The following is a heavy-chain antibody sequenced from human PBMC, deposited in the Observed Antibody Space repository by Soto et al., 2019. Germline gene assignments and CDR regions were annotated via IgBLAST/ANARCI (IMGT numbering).Heavy chain of an antibody. J-gene: IGHJ4*02. CDR3: SKGQLIDX. CDR1: GFTFSIYG. V-gene: IGHV3-30*18. CDR2: ISYDGSNK. Sequence: SLRLSCEASGFTFSIYGMHWVRQAPGKGLEWVAVISYDGSNKYYADSVKGRFTISRDNSKNTLYMKMNSLRAEDAAVYYCSKGQLIDXWGQGTLVTVSX. D-gene: IGHD6-6*01.